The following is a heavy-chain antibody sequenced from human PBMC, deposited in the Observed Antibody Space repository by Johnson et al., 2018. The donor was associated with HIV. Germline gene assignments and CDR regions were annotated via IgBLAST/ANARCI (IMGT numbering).Heavy chain of an antibody. CDR2: TRNKANSYTT. D-gene: IGHD6-6*01. CDR1: GFTFSDHY. CDR3: ARDEWSRSSGDAFDI. J-gene: IGHJ3*02. V-gene: IGHV3-72*01. Sequence: VQLVESGGGLVQPGGSLRLSCAASGFTFSDHYMDWVRQAPGKGLEWVGRTRNKANSYTTEYAASVKGRFTISRDDSKNSLYLQMNSLRPEDTAVYYCARDEWSRSSGDAFDIWGQGTMVTVSS.